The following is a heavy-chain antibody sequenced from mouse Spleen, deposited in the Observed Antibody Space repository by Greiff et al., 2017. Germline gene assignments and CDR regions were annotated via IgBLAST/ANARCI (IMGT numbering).Heavy chain of an antibody. D-gene: IGHD3-1*01. CDR3: TRETAAGDFDY. V-gene: IGHV1-15*01. CDR2: IDPETGGT. CDR1: GYTFTDYE. Sequence: VQLQQSGAELVRPGASVTLSCKASGYTFTDYEMHWVKQTPVHGLEWIGAIDPETGGTAYNQKFKGKAILTADKSSSTAYMELRSLTSEDSAVYYCTRETAAGDFDYWGQGTTL. J-gene: IGHJ2*01.